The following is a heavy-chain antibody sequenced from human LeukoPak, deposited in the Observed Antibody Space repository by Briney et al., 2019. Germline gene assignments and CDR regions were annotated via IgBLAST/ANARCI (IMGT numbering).Heavy chain of an antibody. Sequence: GGSLRLSRAASGFTFSSYAMSWVRQAPGKGLEWVSAISGSGGSTYYADSVKGRFTISRDNSKNTLYLQMNSLRAEDTAVYYCALKGGYSAGVFWFDPWGQGTLVTVSS. V-gene: IGHV3-23*01. CDR2: ISGSGGST. CDR3: ALKGGYSAGVFWFDP. D-gene: IGHD5-12*01. J-gene: IGHJ5*02. CDR1: GFTFSSYA.